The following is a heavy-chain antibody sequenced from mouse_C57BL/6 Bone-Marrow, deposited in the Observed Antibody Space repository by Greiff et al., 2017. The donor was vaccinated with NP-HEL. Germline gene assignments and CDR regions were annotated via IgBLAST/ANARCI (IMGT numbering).Heavy chain of an antibody. D-gene: IGHD1-1*01. Sequence: VQGVESGAELVKPGASVKISCKASGYAFSSYWMNWVKERPGKGLEWIGQIYPGDGDTKYNGKFKGKATLTADKSSSPAYMQVSSLTSEDSAVYFCARGDDGSSRFGYAMDYWGQGTSVTGSS. CDR1: GYAFSSYW. V-gene: IGHV1-80*01. J-gene: IGHJ4*01. CDR2: IYPGDGDT. CDR3: ARGDDGSSRFGYAMDY.